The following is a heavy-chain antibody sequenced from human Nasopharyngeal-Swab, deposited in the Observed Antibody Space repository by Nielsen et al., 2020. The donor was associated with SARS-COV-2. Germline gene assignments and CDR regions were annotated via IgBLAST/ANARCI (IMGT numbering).Heavy chain of an antibody. V-gene: IGHV3-23*01. CDR2: IVGSGDRS. CDR1: GFTFSSYA. J-gene: IGHJ5*02. CDR3: AREDSGSYYGNWFHP. D-gene: IGHD3-10*01. Sequence: GSLRLSCAASGFTFSSYAMSWVRQAPGKGLEWVSAIVGSGDRSYYADSVRGRFIISRDTSKNMVYLQMNSLRAEDTAVYYCAREDSGSYYGNWFHPWGQGTLVTVSS.